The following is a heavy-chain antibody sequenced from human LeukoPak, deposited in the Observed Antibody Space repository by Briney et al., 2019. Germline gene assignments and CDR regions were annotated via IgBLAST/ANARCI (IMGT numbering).Heavy chain of an antibody. D-gene: IGHD6-13*01. J-gene: IGHJ4*01. CDR2: ISGSGSST. Sequence: GGSLRLSCAASGFTFSSYAMSWVRQAPGKGLECVSGISGSGSSTYYADSVKGRFTISRDNTKNTLYLQMSGLRAEDTAVYYCAKDRRSSNWLHDYWGRGTLVTVSS. V-gene: IGHV3-23*01. CDR1: GFTFSSYA. CDR3: AKDRRSSNWLHDY.